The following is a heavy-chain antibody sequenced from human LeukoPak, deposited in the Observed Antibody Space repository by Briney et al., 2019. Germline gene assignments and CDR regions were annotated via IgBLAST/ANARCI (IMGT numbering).Heavy chain of an antibody. CDR1: GSSIATYS. V-gene: IGHV4-4*09. Sequence: PAETLSLTCTGSGSSIATYSRSWIRQPPGKGLEWVAYINTTGNTHYNPSLKSRVTMSLDMSKNQFSLRLSSVTAADTAIFYCARHRAEMATITDDAFDMWGQGTMVTVSS. CDR3: ARHRAEMATITDDAFDM. CDR2: INTTGNT. J-gene: IGHJ3*02. D-gene: IGHD5-24*01.